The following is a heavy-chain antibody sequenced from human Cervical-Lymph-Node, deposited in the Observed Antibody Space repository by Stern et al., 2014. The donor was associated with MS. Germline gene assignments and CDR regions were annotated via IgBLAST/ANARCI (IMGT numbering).Heavy chain of an antibody. Sequence: VQLVESGAEVKKPGSSVRVSCKAHGDTLSNYAFSWGRQAPGQGLEWMGGIIPIFGSAKYAQKFQGRVTIIADASTTTVYMEMSSLTSDDTAVYFCARDVHSGYAYWGQGTLVTVSS. D-gene: IGHD5-12*01. CDR2: IIPIFGSA. V-gene: IGHV1-69*01. J-gene: IGHJ4*02. CDR1: GDTLSNYA. CDR3: ARDVHSGYAY.